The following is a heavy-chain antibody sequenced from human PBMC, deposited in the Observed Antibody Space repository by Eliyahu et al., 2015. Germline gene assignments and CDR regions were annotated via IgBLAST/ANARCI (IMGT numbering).Heavy chain of an antibody. V-gene: IGHV3-72*01. CDR2: SRNKANSYTT. Sequence: EVQLVESGGDLVQPGGSLRLSCAAXGFTLSDHYMEWVRQAPGKGLEWVGRSRNKANSYTTEYVASVKGRFTISRDDSKNSLYLQMNSLKTEDTAVYYCVRASSDNWGACFDLWGRGTLVTVSS. J-gene: IGHJ2*01. D-gene: IGHD7-27*01. CDR1: GFTLSDHY. CDR3: VRASSDNWGACFDL.